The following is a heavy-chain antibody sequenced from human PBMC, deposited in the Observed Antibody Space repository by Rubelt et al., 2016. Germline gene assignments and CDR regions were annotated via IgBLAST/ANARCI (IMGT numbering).Heavy chain of an antibody. J-gene: IGHJ4*02. CDR1: GGSISSYY. CDR3: AYRGFKRDY. D-gene: IGHD3-16*02. V-gene: IGHV4-59*12. Sequence: QVQLQESGPGLVKPSETLSLTCTVSGGSISSYYWSWILQPPGKGLEWIGYIYFSGSTNYNHPLKSGVTISVETSRNQFSLKLSSVAAADTAVYYCAYRGFKRDYWGQGTLVTVSS. CDR2: IYFSGST.